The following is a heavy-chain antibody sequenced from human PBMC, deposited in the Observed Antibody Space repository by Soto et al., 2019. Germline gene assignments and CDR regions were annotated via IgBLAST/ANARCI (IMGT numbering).Heavy chain of an antibody. CDR3: ARDPARYDSSGYAIDY. CDR2: ISYDGSNK. Sequence: PGGSLRLSCAASGFTFSSYAMHWVRQAPGKGLEWVAVISYDGSNKYYADSVKGRFTISRDNSKNTLYLQMNSLRAEDTAVYYCARDPARYDSSGYAIDYWGQGTLVTVSS. D-gene: IGHD3-22*01. V-gene: IGHV3-30-3*01. CDR1: GFTFSSYA. J-gene: IGHJ4*02.